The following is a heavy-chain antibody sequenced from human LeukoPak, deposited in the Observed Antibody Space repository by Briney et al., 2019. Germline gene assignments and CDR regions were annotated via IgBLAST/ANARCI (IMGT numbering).Heavy chain of an antibody. D-gene: IGHD3-10*01. CDR1: GYTFTSYD. CDR2: MNPNSGNT. Sequence: ASVKVSCKASGYTFTSYDINWVRQATGQGLEWMGWMNPNSGNTGYAQKFQGRVTITRNTSISTAYMELSSLRSKDTAVYYCARDHYYGTGGYYNVFDYWGQGTLGTVSS. J-gene: IGHJ4*02. V-gene: IGHV1-8*03. CDR3: ARDHYYGTGGYYNVFDY.